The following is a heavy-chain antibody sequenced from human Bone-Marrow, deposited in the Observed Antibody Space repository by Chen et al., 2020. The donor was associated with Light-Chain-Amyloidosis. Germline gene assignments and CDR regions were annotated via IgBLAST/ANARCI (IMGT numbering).Heavy chain of an antibody. CDR3: ARTTLRYLDY. J-gene: IGHJ4*02. V-gene: IGHV3-74*01. CDR2: TNSAGTST. Sequence: EVLLVESGGEVVQPGGSLRLYCTASAFSFSTYWMHWVRQSPGKGLVSVSRTNSAGTSTTYADSVKGRFTVSRDNTKNTMYLEMNSLRVEDTAVYYCARTTLRYLDYWGQGTLVTVSS. CDR1: AFSFSTYW. D-gene: IGHD3-9*01.